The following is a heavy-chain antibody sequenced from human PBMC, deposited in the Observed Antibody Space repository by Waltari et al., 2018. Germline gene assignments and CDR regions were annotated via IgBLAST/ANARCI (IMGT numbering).Heavy chain of an antibody. CDR1: GFTVSSNY. CDR3: ARGLDYGDYSSFAGDY. D-gene: IGHD4-17*01. V-gene: IGHV3-53*02. Sequence: EVQLVETGGGLIQPGGSLRLSCAASGFTVSSNYMSWVRTAPGKGLEWVSVIYSGGSTYYADSVKGRFTISRDNSKNTLYLQMNSLRAEDTAVYYCARGLDYGDYSSFAGDYWGQGTLVTVSS. J-gene: IGHJ4*02. CDR2: IYSGGST.